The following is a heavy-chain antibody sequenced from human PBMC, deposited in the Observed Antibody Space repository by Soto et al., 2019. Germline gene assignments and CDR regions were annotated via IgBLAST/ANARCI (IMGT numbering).Heavy chain of an antibody. CDR1: GFTFSNYW. V-gene: IGHV3-74*01. CDR3: VRTPYYYAMDV. Sequence: EVQLVESGGGLVQPGGSLRLSCAASGFTFSNYWMHWVRQAPGKGLLWVSRVTNDGSSTSYADSVKGRFTISRDNAKNTLYLQMNSLRAEDTAVYFCVRTPYYYAMDVWGQGITVTVSS. CDR2: VTNDGSST. J-gene: IGHJ6*02.